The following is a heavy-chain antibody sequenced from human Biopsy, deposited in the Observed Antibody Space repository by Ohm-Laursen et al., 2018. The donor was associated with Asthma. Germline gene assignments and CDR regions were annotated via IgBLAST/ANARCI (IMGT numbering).Heavy chain of an antibody. J-gene: IGHJ6*02. CDR3: ARAVDYSHYYGIDV. D-gene: IGHD3-10*01. CDR2: IGVYNGNT. CDR1: GYTFNSAG. V-gene: IGHV1-18*01. Sequence: ASVKVSCKASGYTFNSAGITRVRQAPGQGLEWMGWIGVYNGNTKVAQKLQDRVNMITDTSTSTAYMELRSLRSDDTAVYFCARAVDYSHYYGIDVWAKGPRSPSP.